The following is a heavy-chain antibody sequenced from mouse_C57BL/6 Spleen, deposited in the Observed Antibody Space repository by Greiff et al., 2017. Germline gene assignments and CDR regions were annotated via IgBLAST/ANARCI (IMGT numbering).Heavy chain of an antibody. D-gene: IGHD1-1*01. CDR3: ARWYYGSSPWFAY. V-gene: IGHV1-55*01. J-gene: IGHJ3*01. Sequence: QVQLQQSGAELVKPGASVKMSCKASGYTFTSYWITWVKQRPGQGLEWIGDIYPGSGSTNYNEKFKSKATLTVDTSSSTAYMQLSSLTSEDSAVYYCARWYYGSSPWFAYWGQGTLVTVSA. CDR1: GYTFTSYW. CDR2: IYPGSGST.